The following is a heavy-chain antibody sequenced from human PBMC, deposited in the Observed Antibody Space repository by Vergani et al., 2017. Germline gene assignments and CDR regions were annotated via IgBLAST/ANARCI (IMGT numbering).Heavy chain of an antibody. Sequence: QVQLQESGPGLVKPSETLSLTCAVYGGSFSGYYWSWIRQPPGKGLEWIGEINHSGSTNYNPSLKSRVTISVDTSKNQFSLKLSSVTAADTAVYYCARGGRRITIFGVDPGRYGMDVWGQGTTVTVSS. CDR2: INHSGST. CDR1: GGSFSGYY. V-gene: IGHV4-34*01. D-gene: IGHD3-3*01. CDR3: ARGGRRITIFGVDPGRYGMDV. J-gene: IGHJ6*02.